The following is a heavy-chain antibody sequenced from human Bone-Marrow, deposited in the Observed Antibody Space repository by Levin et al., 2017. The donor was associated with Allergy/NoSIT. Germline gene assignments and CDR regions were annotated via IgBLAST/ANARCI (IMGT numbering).Heavy chain of an antibody. V-gene: IGHV3-11*01. Sequence: TAGGSLRLSCVGSGFTFTDYHMNWIRQAPGKGLEWIAHISAGGGTTSYADSVKGRFTISRDSAKNSVFLQMDSLSAEDMAVYFCARDLDSYGVHRFHPWGQGTLVTVSS. J-gene: IGHJ5*02. CDR1: GFTFTDYH. CDR2: ISAGGGTT. CDR3: ARDLDSYGVHRFHP. D-gene: IGHD5-18*01.